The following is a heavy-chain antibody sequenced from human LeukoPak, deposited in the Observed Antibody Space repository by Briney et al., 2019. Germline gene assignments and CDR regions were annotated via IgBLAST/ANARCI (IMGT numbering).Heavy chain of an antibody. CDR1: GFTFSNFA. D-gene: IGHD2/OR15-2a*01. CDR2: ISDSGGAT. Sequence: GGSLRLSCAASGFTFSNFAMSWVRQAPGKGLEWVSTISDSGGATYYADSVKGRFTISRDNSKNTLYLEMNSLRAEDTAVYYCERDGEFRAVNHYFDWWGQGTLVTVSS. CDR3: ERDGEFRAVNHYFDW. V-gene: IGHV3-23*01. J-gene: IGHJ4*02.